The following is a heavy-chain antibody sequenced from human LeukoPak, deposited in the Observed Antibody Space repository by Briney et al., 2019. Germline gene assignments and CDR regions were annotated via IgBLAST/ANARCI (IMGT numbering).Heavy chain of an antibody. V-gene: IGHV4-59*08. CDR3: ARGRQQLSPFDY. Sequence: SETLSLTCTVSGGSISSYYWSWIRQPPGKGLEYIGHIYYSGNTDYNPSLKSRVTISVDTSKNQFSLKLSSVTAADTAVYYCARGRQQLSPFDYWGQGTLVTVSS. J-gene: IGHJ4*02. D-gene: IGHD6-13*01. CDR2: IYYSGNT. CDR1: GGSISSYY.